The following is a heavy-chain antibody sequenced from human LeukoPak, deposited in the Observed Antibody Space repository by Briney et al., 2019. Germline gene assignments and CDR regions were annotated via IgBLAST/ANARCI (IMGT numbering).Heavy chain of an antibody. CDR2: ISGSGGST. CDR1: GFTFSSYA. V-gene: IGHV3-23*01. CDR3: AKELRFLEWLSNYYFDY. Sequence: PGGSLRLSCAASGFTFSSYAMSWVRQAPGKGLEWVSAISGSGGSTYYADSVKGRFTISRDNSKNTLYLQMNSLRAEDTAVYYCAKELRFLEWLSNYYFDYWGQGTLVTVSS. D-gene: IGHD3-3*01. J-gene: IGHJ4*02.